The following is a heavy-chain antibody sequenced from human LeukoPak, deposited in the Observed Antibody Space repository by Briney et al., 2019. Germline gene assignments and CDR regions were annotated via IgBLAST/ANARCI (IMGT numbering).Heavy chain of an antibody. V-gene: IGHV1-2*02. CDR3: AREALRNYDSIPPDYAFDI. D-gene: IGHD3-22*01. CDR1: GYTFTGYY. J-gene: IGHJ3*02. Sequence: GASVKVSCKASGYTFTGYYMHWVRQAPGQGLEWMVWINPNSGGTNYAQKFQGRVTMTRDTSISTAYMELSRLRSDDTAVYYCAREALRNYDSIPPDYAFDIWGQGTMVTVSS. CDR2: INPNSGGT.